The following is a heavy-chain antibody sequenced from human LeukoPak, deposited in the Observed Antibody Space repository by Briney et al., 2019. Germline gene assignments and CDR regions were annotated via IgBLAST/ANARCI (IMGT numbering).Heavy chain of an antibody. CDR1: GGSISSTSYY. Sequence: TSETLSLTCTVSGGSISSTSYYWGWIRPPPGKGLECIGSIYYSGRTYYNPSLKSRVTISVDTSKNQFSLKLNSVTAADTAVYYCARILYSNNIDYWGQGTLVTVSS. CDR2: IYYSGRT. J-gene: IGHJ4*02. D-gene: IGHD2/OR15-2a*01. V-gene: IGHV4-39*07. CDR3: ARILYSNNIDY.